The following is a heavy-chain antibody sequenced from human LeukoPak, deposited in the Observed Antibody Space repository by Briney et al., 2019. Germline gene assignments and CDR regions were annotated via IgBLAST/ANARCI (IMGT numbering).Heavy chain of an antibody. Sequence: SETLSLTCTVSGGSISSSSYYWGWIRQPPGKGLEWIGSIYYSGSTYYNPSLKSRVTISVDTSKNQFSLKLSSVTAADTAVYYCARIAAEGNCGGGCYPLYWGQGTLVTVSS. CDR3: ARIAAEGNCGGGCYPLY. J-gene: IGHJ4*02. CDR2: IYYSGST. D-gene: IGHD2-21*02. V-gene: IGHV4-39*07. CDR1: GGSISSSSYY.